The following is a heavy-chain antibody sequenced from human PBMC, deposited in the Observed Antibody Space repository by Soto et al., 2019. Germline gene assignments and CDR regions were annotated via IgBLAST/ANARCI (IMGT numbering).Heavy chain of an antibody. CDR1: GDSVSSNSAA. Sequence: PSQTLSLTCAISGDSVSSNSAAWNWIRLSPSRGLEWLGRTYYRSKWYNDYAVSVKSRITINPDTSKNQFSLQLNSVTPEDTAVYYCARDPGHQSYYDFWSGYQTARYYYGMDVWGQGTTVTVSS. V-gene: IGHV6-1*01. D-gene: IGHD3-3*01. CDR3: ARDPGHQSYYDFWSGYQTARYYYGMDV. J-gene: IGHJ6*02. CDR2: TYYRSKWYN.